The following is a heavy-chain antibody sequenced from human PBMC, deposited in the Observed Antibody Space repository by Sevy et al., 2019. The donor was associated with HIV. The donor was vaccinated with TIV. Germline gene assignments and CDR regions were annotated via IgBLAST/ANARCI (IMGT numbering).Heavy chain of an antibody. D-gene: IGHD6-13*01. CDR3: ARVRQQLVGSLDY. CDR1: GGSMSSYY. V-gene: IGHV4-59*01. CDR2: IYYIGST. Sequence: SETLSLTCTVSGGSMSSYYWSWIRQPPGKGLEWIGYIYYIGSTNYNPSLKSRVTISVDTSKNQFSLKLSSVTAADTAVYYCARVRQQLVGSLDYWGQGTLVTVPS. J-gene: IGHJ4*02.